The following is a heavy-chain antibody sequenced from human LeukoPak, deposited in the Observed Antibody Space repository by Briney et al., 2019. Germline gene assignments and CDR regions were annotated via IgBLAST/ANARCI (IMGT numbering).Heavy chain of an antibody. J-gene: IGHJ6*02. CDR3: ARNRGSHRYYYGMDV. D-gene: IGHD1-26*01. CDR2: IYTNEST. CDR1: GGSISSYY. Sequence: SETLSLTCTVSGGSISSYYWSWIRQPAGKGPEWIGRIYTNESTSYNPSLKTRVTMSVDTSKNQLSLKLRSVTAADTAVYYCARNRGSHRYYYGMDVWGQGTTVTVSS. V-gene: IGHV4-4*07.